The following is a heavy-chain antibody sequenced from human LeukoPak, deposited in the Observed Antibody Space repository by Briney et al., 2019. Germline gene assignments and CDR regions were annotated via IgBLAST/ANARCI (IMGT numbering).Heavy chain of an antibody. V-gene: IGHV3-30*02. CDR1: GFTFSSYG. J-gene: IGHJ4*02. Sequence: GGSLRLSCAAPGFTFSSYGMHWVRQAPGKGLEWVAFIRYDGSNKYYADSVKGRFHISRDNSKNTLYLQMNSLRAEDTAVYYCAKDRGVVVPAAKMDFDYWGQGTLVTVSS. CDR2: IRYDGSNK. D-gene: IGHD2-2*01. CDR3: AKDRGVVVPAAKMDFDY.